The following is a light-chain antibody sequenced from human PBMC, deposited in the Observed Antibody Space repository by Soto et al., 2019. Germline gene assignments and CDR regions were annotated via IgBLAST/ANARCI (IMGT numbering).Light chain of an antibody. CDR2: GAS. J-gene: IGKJ1*01. Sequence: EIVLTQSPGTLSLSPGERATLSCRASQRVDDSHLAWYQLRPGQAPRLLIYGASTRATGIPDRFSGSGSGTDFSLTISTLQPEDFATCYCQQSYSTPWTFGQGTKVEIK. V-gene: IGKV3-20*01. CDR3: QQSYSTPWT. CDR1: QRVDDSH.